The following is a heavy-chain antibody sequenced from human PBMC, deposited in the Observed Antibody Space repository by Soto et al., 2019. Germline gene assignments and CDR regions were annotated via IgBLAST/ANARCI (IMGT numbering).Heavy chain of an antibody. D-gene: IGHD2-15*01. CDR1: GFTFSSYA. J-gene: IGHJ6*02. Sequence: PGGSLRISCAASGFTFSSYAMSWVRQAPGEGLEWVSAISGSGGSTYYADSVKGRFTISRDNSKNTLYLQMNSLRAEDTAVYYCAKEGVVAAYYGMDVWGQGTTVTVSS. CDR3: AKEGVVAAYYGMDV. CDR2: ISGSGGST. V-gene: IGHV3-23*01.